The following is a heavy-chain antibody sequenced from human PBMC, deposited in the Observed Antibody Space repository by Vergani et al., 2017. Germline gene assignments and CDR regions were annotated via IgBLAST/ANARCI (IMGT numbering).Heavy chain of an antibody. CDR3: ARSPDTGDSIDS. CDR1: GGSVDVDEFS. CDR2: IYFSGST. V-gene: IGHV4-30-4*08. J-gene: IGHJ4*02. Sequence: QVQLQESGPGLVKPLGTLSLTCSVSGGSVDVDEFSWSWIRQSPGKGLEWIGNIYFSGSTNYNPSLKSRVSMTVDTSKNQFFLKLTSVTAADTAVYFCARSPDTGDSIDSWGQGTLVTVSS. D-gene: IGHD1-14*01.